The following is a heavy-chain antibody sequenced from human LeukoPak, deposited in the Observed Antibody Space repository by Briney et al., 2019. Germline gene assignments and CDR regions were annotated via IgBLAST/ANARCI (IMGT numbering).Heavy chain of an antibody. V-gene: IGHV4-59*01. J-gene: IGHJ4*02. CDR3: ARGHLVFAY. Sequence: PSETLSLTCTVSGGSISDYYWSWIRQPPGKGLEWIGYVYYSGSTSYNPSPKSRVTISVDTSKNQFSLKVSSVTAADTALYYCARGHLVFAYWGQGTLVTVSS. CDR1: GGSISDYY. CDR2: VYYSGST. D-gene: IGHD6-6*01.